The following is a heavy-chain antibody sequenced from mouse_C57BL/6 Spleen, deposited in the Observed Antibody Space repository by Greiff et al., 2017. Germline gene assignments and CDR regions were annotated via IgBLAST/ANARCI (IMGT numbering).Heavy chain of an antibody. D-gene: IGHD1-1*01. CDR3: ARPPLYYDWYFDV. V-gene: IGHV1-80*01. CDR1: GYAFSSYW. Sequence: QVQLQQSGAELVKPGASVKISCKASGYAFSSYWMNWVKQRPGQGLEWIGQIYPGDGDTNYNGKFKGKATLTAYKSSSPAYMQLISLTSEDSAVYFCARPPLYYDWYFDVWGTGTTVTVSS. CDR2: IYPGDGDT. J-gene: IGHJ1*03.